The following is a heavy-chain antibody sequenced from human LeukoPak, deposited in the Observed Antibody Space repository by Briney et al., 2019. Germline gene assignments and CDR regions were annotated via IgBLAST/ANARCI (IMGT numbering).Heavy chain of an antibody. CDR2: INPNSGGT. D-gene: IGHD5/OR15-5a*01. CDR3: AVSYYYYYYGMDV. V-gene: IGHV1-2*02. J-gene: IGHJ6*02. CDR1: GYTFTGYH. Sequence: ASVKVSCKASGYTFTGYHMHWVRQAPGQGLEWMGWINPNSGGTNYVQKFQGRVTMTRDTSISTAYMELSRLRSDDTAVYYCAVSYYYYYYGMDVWGQGTTVTVSS.